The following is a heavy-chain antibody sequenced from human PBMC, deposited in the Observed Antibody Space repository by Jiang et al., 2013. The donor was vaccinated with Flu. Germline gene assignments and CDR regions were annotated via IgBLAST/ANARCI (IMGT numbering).Heavy chain of an antibody. CDR1: GGSISSYY. CDR3: ARDSVTTDYYGMDV. CDR2: IYYSGST. D-gene: IGHD4-17*01. Sequence: SGSGLVKPSETLSLTCTVSGGSISSYYWSWIRQPPGKGLEWIGYIYYSGSTNYNPSLKSRVTISVDTSKNQFSLKLSSVTAADTAVYYCARDSVTTDYYGMDVWGQGTTVTVSS. J-gene: IGHJ6*02. V-gene: IGHV4-59*01.